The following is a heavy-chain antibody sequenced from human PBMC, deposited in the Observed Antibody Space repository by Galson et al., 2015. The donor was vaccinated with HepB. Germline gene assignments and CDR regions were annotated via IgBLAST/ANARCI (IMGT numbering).Heavy chain of an antibody. CDR2: INPSGGST. CDR1: GYTFTSYY. D-gene: IGHD3-10*01. J-gene: IGHJ2*01. Sequence: SVKVSCKASGYTFTSYYMHWVRQAPGQGLEWMGIINPSGGSTSYAQKLQGRVTMTRDTSTSTVYMELSSLRSEDTAVYHCARDGPMVRGVSSWYFDLWGRGTLVTVSS. V-gene: IGHV1-46*04. CDR3: ARDGPMVRGVSSWYFDL.